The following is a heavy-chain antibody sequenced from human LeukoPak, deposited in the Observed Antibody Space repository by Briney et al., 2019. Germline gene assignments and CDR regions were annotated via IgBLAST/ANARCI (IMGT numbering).Heavy chain of an antibody. CDR1: GGSISKSTYY. D-gene: IGHD3-16*01. CDR3: ARRGIWDLQIGNWFDS. Sequence: SETLSLTCTVSGGSISKSTYYWGWIRQTPGKGLEWIWSFYDRGTTHYNPSLKTRATISPDTSKNQYSLRLTSVTAADTAIYYCARRGIWDLQIGNWFDSWGQGILVIVPS. V-gene: IGHV4-39*01. J-gene: IGHJ5*01. CDR2: FYDRGTT.